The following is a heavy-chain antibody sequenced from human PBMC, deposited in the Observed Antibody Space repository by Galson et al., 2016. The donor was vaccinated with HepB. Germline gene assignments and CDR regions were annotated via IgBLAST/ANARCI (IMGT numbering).Heavy chain of an antibody. D-gene: IGHD6-13*01. Sequence: SETLSLTCTVSGGSISSSSYYWGWIRQPPGKGLEWIGNIYFTGSTYYNPSLKSRVTISLATSKSQFSLKLRSVTAADTAVYYCARDSEAAAGYYNGVDGWGQGTTVTVSS. CDR2: IYFTGST. J-gene: IGHJ6*02. CDR1: GGSISSSSYY. V-gene: IGHV4-39*02. CDR3: ARDSEAAAGYYNGVDG.